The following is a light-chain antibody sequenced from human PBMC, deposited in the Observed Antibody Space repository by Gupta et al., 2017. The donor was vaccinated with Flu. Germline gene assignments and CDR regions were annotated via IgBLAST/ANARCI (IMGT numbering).Light chain of an antibody. J-gene: IGLJ3*02. CDR2: KDS. CDR1: ALPNQY. Sequence: GDALPNQYAYWYQQKPGQAPVLVIYKDSERPSGIPERFSGSSSGTTLTLTISGVQAEDEADYYCQSADSSGTSRVFGGGTKLTAL. V-gene: IGLV3-25*03. CDR3: QSADSSGTSRV.